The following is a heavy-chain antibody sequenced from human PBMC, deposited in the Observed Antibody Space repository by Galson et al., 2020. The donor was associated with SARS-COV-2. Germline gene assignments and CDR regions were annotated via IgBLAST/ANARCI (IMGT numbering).Heavy chain of an antibody. Sequence: TLSLTCAVSGTSISRGSYSWNWIRQPPGKGLEWIGYISHSGGTYYNPSLKSRVTISGDRSKNQFSLRLSSVTAADTAVYYCARLHYGEYAPEAFDIWGPGTRVTVAS. J-gene: IGHJ3*02. V-gene: IGHV4-30-2*01. CDR1: GTSISRGSYS. CDR2: ISHSGGT. CDR3: ARLHYGEYAPEAFDI. D-gene: IGHD4-17*01.